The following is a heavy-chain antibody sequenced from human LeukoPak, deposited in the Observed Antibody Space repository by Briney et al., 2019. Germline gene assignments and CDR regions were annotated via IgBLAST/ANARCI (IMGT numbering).Heavy chain of an antibody. J-gene: IGHJ6*03. D-gene: IGHD6-19*01. CDR1: GDSVSSNSAA. Sequence: SQTLSLTCAISGDSVSSNSAAWNWIRQSPSRGLEWLGRTYYRSKWYNDYAVSVKSRITINPDTSKNQFSLQLNSVTPEDTAVYYCARAQKDSSGWEPYYYYYYMDVWGKGTTVTVSS. CDR2: TYYRSKWYN. V-gene: IGHV6-1*01. CDR3: ARAQKDSSGWEPYYYYYYMDV.